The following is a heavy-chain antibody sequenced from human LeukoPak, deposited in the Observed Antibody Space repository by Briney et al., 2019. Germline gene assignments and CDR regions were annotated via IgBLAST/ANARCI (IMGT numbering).Heavy chain of an antibody. Sequence: KSGGSLRLSCVASGFTFRSYSMNWVRQAPGKGLEWVSSISSSSTYIYYADSVKGRFTISRDNANNPLYLQMNSLRADDTAVYYCARDLNYDILTGSLRAYFDSWGQGTLVTVSS. CDR2: ISSSSTYI. CDR3: ARDLNYDILTGSLRAYFDS. J-gene: IGHJ4*02. D-gene: IGHD3-9*01. CDR1: GFTFRSYS. V-gene: IGHV3-21*01.